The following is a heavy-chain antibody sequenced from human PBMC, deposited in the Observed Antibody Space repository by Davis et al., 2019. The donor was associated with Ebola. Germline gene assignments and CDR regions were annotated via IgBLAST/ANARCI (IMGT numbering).Heavy chain of an antibody. CDR3: ALATVTTFDY. V-gene: IGHV3-21*01. CDR1: GFTFNTYP. Sequence: GESLKISCAASGFTFNTYPMTWVRQAPGKALEWVSSISSDSDYIYYADSAKGRFTISRDNAKNSLYLQMNSLRAEDTAVYYCALATVTTFDYWGRGTLVTVSS. D-gene: IGHD4-17*01. J-gene: IGHJ4*02. CDR2: ISSDSDYI.